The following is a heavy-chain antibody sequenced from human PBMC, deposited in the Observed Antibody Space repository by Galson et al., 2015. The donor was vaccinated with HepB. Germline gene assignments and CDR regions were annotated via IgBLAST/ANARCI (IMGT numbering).Heavy chain of an antibody. V-gene: IGHV2-70*11. CDR2: IDWDDEK. J-gene: IGHJ4*02. CDR3: ARIGLSSPLPDY. D-gene: IGHD3/OR15-3a*01. CDR1: GFSLNTTGMC. Sequence: PALVKPTQTLTLTCTFSGFSLNTTGMCVSWIRQPPGKALEWLARIDWDDEKYYNTSLKTRLTISKDASNQVVLTMTNMDPVGTATYYCARIGLSSPLPDYWGQGTLVTVSS.